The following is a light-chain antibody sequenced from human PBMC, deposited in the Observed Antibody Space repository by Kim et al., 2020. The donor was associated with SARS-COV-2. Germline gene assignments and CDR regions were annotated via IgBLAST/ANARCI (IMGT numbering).Light chain of an antibody. Sequence: APGKTARITCGGNNIGSKSVHWYQQKPGQAPVLVIYCDSDRPSGIPERFSGSNSGNTATLTISRVEAGDEADYYCQVWDSSSDHPLFGGGTQLTVL. J-gene: IGLJ2*01. CDR1: NIGSKS. CDR2: CDS. V-gene: IGLV3-21*04. CDR3: QVWDSSSDHPL.